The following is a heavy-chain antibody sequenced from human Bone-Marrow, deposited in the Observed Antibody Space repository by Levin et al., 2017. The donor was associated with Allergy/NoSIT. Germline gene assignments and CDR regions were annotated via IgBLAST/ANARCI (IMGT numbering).Heavy chain of an antibody. D-gene: IGHD7-27*01. J-gene: IGHJ4*02. V-gene: IGHV3-9*01. CDR2: INWNRGII. CDR1: GFTFDDFA. CDR3: AKGLNGGSRNTFDD. Sequence: GGSLRLSCAASGFTFDDFAMHWVRQVPGKGLEWVSGINWNRGIIGYADSVKDRFTISRDNARNSLFLQMNSLGPEDTALYYCAKGLNGGSRNTFDDWGQGTLVTVSS.